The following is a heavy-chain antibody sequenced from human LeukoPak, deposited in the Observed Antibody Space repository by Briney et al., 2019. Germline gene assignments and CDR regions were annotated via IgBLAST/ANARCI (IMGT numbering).Heavy chain of an antibody. V-gene: IGHV3-64*01. Sequence: PGGSLRLSCAASGFSFSSYSMLWVRQAPGKGLEYVSAISSNGGSTYYANSVKGRFTISRDNSKNTLYLQMGSLRAEDMARYYCARDGGDIVVVTASYYYMDVWGKGTTVTVSS. J-gene: IGHJ6*03. CDR1: GFSFSSYS. CDR3: ARDGGDIVVVTASYYYMDV. D-gene: IGHD2-21*02. CDR2: ISSNGGST.